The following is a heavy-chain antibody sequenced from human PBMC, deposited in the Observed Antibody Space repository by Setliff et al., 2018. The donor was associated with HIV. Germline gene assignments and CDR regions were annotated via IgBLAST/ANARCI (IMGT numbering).Heavy chain of an antibody. CDR1: GYAFTTYD. CDR2: MNPKTGNT. D-gene: IGHD3-3*01. CDR3: ARVDDFWSGPNTAGYMDV. V-gene: IGHV1-8*01. Sequence: VASVKVSCKASGYAFTTYDISWVRQATGQGLEWMGWMNPKTGNTVYEQNFQGRVTMTRDTSIDTAYMELSSLRSEDTAVYYCARVDDFWSGPNTAGYMDVWGKGTTVTVSS. J-gene: IGHJ6*03.